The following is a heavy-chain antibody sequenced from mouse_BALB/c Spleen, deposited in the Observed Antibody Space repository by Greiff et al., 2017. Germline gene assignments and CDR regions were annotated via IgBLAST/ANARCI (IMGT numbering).Heavy chain of an antibody. CDR1: GYSITSGYS. V-gene: IGHV3-1*02. CDR2: IHYSGST. J-gene: IGHJ1*01. D-gene: IGHD2-10*02. Sequence: EVQVVESGPDLVKPSQSLSLTCTVTGYSITSGYSLHWIRQFPGNKLEWMGYIHYSGSTNYNPSLKSRISITRDTSKNQFFLQLNSVTTEDTATYYCARRGYGKEDWYFDVWGAGTTVTVSS. CDR3: ARRGYGKEDWYFDV.